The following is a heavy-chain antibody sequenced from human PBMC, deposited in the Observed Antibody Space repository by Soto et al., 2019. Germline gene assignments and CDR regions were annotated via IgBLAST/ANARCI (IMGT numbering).Heavy chain of an antibody. Sequence: SETLSLTCTVSGGSISSSSYYWGWIRQPPGKGLEWIGSIYYSGSTYYNPSLKSRVTISVDTSKNQFSLKLSSVTAADTAVYYCARDYGDYGGVDYWGQGTLVTVSS. CDR3: ARDYGDYGGVDY. CDR2: IYYSGST. CDR1: GGSISSSSYY. J-gene: IGHJ4*02. V-gene: IGHV4-39*01. D-gene: IGHD4-17*01.